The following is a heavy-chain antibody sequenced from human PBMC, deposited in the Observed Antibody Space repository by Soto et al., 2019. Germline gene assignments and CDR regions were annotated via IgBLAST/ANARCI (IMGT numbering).Heavy chain of an antibody. CDR1: GGSISSYY. D-gene: IGHD3-22*01. J-gene: IGHJ4*02. CDR3: AKDFVWSSSGYYPGPFDY. CDR2: IYYSGST. Sequence: SETLSLTCTVSGGSISSYYWSWIRQPPGKGLEWIGYIYYSGSTNYNPSLKSRVTISVDTSKNQFSLKLSSVTAADTAVYYCAKDFVWSSSGYYPGPFDYWGQGTLVTVSS. V-gene: IGHV4-59*01.